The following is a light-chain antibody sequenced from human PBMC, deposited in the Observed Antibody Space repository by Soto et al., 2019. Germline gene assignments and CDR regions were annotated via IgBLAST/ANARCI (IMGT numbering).Light chain of an antibody. J-gene: IGKJ1*01. V-gene: IGKV1-5*03. CDR2: KAS. Sequence: DIQMTQSPSTLSASVGDRVTITCRASQSISSWLAWYQQKPGTAPKLLIYKASTLQSGVPSRFSGSGSETEFTLTISSLQPDDSATYYCRQYNDNWTFGQGTKVEIK. CDR1: QSISSW. CDR3: RQYNDNWT.